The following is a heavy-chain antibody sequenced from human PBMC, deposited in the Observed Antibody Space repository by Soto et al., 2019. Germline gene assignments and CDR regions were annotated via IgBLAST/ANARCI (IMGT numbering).Heavy chain of an antibody. Sequence: SVKVSFEASGGTFSSYSISWVRQAPGQGLECMGWIIPVFGTANYAQKFQGRVTINADESTSTVYMELSSLRSEDTTVYYCARGWNDFPHWGQGTLVTVSS. J-gene: IGHJ1*01. D-gene: IGHD1-1*01. CDR3: ARGWNDFPH. CDR2: IIPVFGTA. V-gene: IGHV1-69*13. CDR1: GGTFSSYS.